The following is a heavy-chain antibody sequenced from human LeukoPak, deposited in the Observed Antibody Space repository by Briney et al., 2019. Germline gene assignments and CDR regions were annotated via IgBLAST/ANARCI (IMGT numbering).Heavy chain of an antibody. J-gene: IGHJ5*02. V-gene: IGHV4-38-2*02. Sequence: KSSETLSLTCTVSGYSISSGYYWGWIRQPPGKGLEWIGSIYHSGSTYYNPSLKSRVTISVDTSKNQFSLKLSSVTAADTAVYYCARDRSSSWTNWFDPWGQGTLVTVSS. CDR2: IYHSGST. CDR1: GYSISSGYY. D-gene: IGHD6-13*01. CDR3: ARDRSSSWTNWFDP.